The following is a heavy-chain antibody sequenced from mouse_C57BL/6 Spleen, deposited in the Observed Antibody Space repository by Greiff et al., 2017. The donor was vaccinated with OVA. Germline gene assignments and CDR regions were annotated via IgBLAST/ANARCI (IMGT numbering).Heavy chain of an antibody. J-gene: IGHJ2*01. V-gene: IGHV5-4*03. CDR3: ASIYYEY. Sequence: EVKLVESGGGLVKPGGSLKLSCAASGFTFSSYAMSWVRQTPEKRLEWVATISDGGSYTYYPDNVTGRFTISRDNAKNNLYLQMSHLKSEDTAMYYCASIYYEYWGQGTTLTVSS. CDR2: ISDGGSYT. CDR1: GFTFSSYA.